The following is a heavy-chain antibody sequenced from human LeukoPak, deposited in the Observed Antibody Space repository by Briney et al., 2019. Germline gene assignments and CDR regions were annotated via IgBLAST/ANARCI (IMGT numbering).Heavy chain of an antibody. V-gene: IGHV4-34*01. CDR1: GGSFSGYY. D-gene: IGHD3-16*02. CDR3: ARTPLGELSSHDNWFDP. Sequence: SETLSLTCAVYGGSFSGYYWSWIRQPPGKGLEWIGEINHSGSTNYNPSLKSRVTIPVDTSKNQFSPKLSSVTAADTAVYYCARTPLGELSSHDNWFDPWGQGTLVTVSS. CDR2: INHSGST. J-gene: IGHJ5*02.